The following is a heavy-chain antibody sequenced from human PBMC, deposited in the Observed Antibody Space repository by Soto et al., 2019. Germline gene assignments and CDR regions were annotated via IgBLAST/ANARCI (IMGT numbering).Heavy chain of an antibody. V-gene: IGHV3-23*01. CDR3: AKEGPYINSWSSAGYLQH. J-gene: IGHJ1*01. Sequence: DVKLLESGGGVVQPGGSLRLSCAASGFAFNNYAMNWVRQAPGQGLEWVSHIRGSGGSTDYADSVKGRFSISKDSSKNPLYLHMNRLRAEVTALDFCAKEGPYINSWSSAGYLQHWGPGTQVTVSS. CDR1: GFAFNNYA. D-gene: IGHD3-16*01. CDR2: IRGSGGST.